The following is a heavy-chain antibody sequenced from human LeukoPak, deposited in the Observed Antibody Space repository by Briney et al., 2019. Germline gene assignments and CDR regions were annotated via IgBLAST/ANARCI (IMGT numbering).Heavy chain of an antibody. CDR1: GYSFTSYW. J-gene: IGHJ5*02. V-gene: IGHV5-51*01. D-gene: IGHD3-10*01. Sequence: GEPLKISCKGSGYSFTSYWIGWVRQMPGKGLEWMGIIYPGDSDTSYSPSFQGQVTISADKSISTAYLQWSSLKASDTAMYYCARGETMVRGFSGFGPWGQGTLVTVSS. CDR3: ARGETMVRGFSGFGP. CDR2: IYPGDSDT.